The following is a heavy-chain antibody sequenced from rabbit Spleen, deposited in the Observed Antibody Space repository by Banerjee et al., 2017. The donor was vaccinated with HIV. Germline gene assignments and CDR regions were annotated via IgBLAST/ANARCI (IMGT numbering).Heavy chain of an antibody. J-gene: IGHJ6*01. D-gene: IGHD6-1*01. V-gene: IGHV1S40*01. Sequence: QSLEESGGDLVKPGASLTLTCSASGIDFNDNVYMCWVRQAPGKGLEWIACVFLGSSGNTYYASWVNGRFTISKTSSTTATLQMTSLTAADTATYFCARSTYGYDDYADLYYAAMDLWGQGTLVTVS. CDR1: GIDFNDNVY. CDR2: VFLGSSGNT. CDR3: ARSTYGYDDYADLYYAAMDL.